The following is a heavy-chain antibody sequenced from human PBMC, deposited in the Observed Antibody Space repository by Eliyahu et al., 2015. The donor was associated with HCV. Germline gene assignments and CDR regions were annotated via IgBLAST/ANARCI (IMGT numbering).Heavy chain of an antibody. CDR3: ARGGLGEGTLREYGAFDI. Sequence: QVQLVQSGAEVKKPGASVKVSCRTSGYTFTDYHIHWVREAPGQGLEWMGWINPDSGGTNSAQNFQGRVTMTRDRSIRTAYMDLSRLTSDDTAVYYCARGGLGEGTLREYGAFDIWGQGKMVTVSS. D-gene: IGHD2-21*01. CDR1: GYTFTDYH. V-gene: IGHV1-2*02. CDR2: INPDSGGT. J-gene: IGHJ3*02.